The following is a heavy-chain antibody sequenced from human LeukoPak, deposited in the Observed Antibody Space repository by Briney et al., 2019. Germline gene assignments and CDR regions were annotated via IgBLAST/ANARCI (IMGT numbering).Heavy chain of an antibody. D-gene: IGHD3-16*02. V-gene: IGHV3-23*01. CDR1: GFTFSSYS. CDR3: AKGSW. Sequence: GGSLRLSCAASGFTFSSYSMSWVRQAPGKGLEWVSGINAGGDSTYYADSVKGRFTISRDNSKNTLYLQMNSLRAADTAVYYCAKGSWWGQGTLVTVSS. J-gene: IGHJ4*02. CDR2: INAGGDST.